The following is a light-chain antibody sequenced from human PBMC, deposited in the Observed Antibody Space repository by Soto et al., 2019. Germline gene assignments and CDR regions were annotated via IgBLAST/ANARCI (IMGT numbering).Light chain of an antibody. CDR2: NVS. CDR3: NSYVGTANPRV. J-gene: IGLJ2*01. Sequence: QSALTQPASVSGSPGQSITISCTGTSSDIGAYNYVSWYQQHPGEAPKLIIYNVSNRPSGVSDRFSGSKSGNTASLTISGLQAEDEADYYCNSYVGTANPRVFGGGTQLTVL. CDR1: SSDIGAYNY. V-gene: IGLV2-14*01.